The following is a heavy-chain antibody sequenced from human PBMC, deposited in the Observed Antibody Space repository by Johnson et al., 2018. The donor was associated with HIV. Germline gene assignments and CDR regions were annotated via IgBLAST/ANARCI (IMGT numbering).Heavy chain of an antibody. CDR3: ASDPVPAAIRAFDI. D-gene: IGHD2-2*01. CDR2: TQYDGSNK. Sequence: QVHLVESGGGLVQPGGSLTLSCAASGFSFSSYGIHWVRQAPGKGLEWVAFTQYDGSNKYYADAVKGRLTISRDNAKNSLYLQMNSLRAEDTAVYYCASDPVPAAIRAFDIWGQGTMVTVSS. CDR1: GFSFSSYG. J-gene: IGHJ3*02. V-gene: IGHV3-30*02.